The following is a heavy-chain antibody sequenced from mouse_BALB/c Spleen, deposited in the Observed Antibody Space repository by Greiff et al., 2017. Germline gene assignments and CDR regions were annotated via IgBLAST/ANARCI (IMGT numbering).Heavy chain of an antibody. J-gene: IGHJ3*01. Sequence: VQLQQSGAELMKPGASVKISCKATGYTFSSYWMHWVKQRPGQGLEWIGEINPSNGRTNYNEKFKSKATLTVDKSSSTAYMQLSSLTSEDSAVYYCAGYTWFAYWGQGTLVTVSA. CDR3: AGYTWFAY. CDR2: INPSNGRT. D-gene: IGHD1-2*01. V-gene: IGHV1S81*02. CDR1: GYTFSSYW.